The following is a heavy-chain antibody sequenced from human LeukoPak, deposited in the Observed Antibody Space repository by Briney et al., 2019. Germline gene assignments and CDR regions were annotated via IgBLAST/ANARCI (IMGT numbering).Heavy chain of an antibody. J-gene: IGHJ3*02. V-gene: IGHV1-2*02. CDR3: ATVGDLVTPDAFDI. CDR1: GYTFTGYY. D-gene: IGHD5-18*01. CDR2: INHNSGGT. Sequence: ASVKVSCKSSGYTFTGYYMHWVRQAPGQGLEGMGWINHNSGGTNYAQKFQGRVTMTADTSTDTAYMELSSLRSEDTAVYYCATVGDLVTPDAFDIWGQGTMVTVSS.